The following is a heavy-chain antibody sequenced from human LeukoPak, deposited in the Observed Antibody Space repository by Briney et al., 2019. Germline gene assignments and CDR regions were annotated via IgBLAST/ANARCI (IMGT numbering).Heavy chain of an antibody. J-gene: IGHJ4*02. CDR2: VYHTGTT. CDR3: TRDEYGAAD. V-gene: IGHV4-59*12. Sequence: SETLSLTCTVSGGSISSYNWNWIRQSPGKGLEWIASVYHTGTTYYNPSLKSRASISVNMSKNHVSLRLTSVTAADTAMYYCTRDEYGAADWGQGILVTVSS. CDR1: GGSISSYN. D-gene: IGHD4-17*01.